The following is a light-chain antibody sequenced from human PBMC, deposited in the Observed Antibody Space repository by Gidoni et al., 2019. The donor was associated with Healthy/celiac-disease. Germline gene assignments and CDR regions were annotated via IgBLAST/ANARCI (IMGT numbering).Light chain of an antibody. CDR1: QSVLYSSNNKNY. CDR2: WAS. CDR3: QQYYSTPYT. V-gene: IGKV4-1*01. Sequence: DIVMTPSRDSLAVSLGERATIKCKSSQSVLYSSNNKNYLAWYQQKPGQPPKLLIYWASTRESGVPDRFSGSGSGTDFTLTISSLQAEDVAVYYCQQYYSTPYTFGQGTKLEIK. J-gene: IGKJ2*01.